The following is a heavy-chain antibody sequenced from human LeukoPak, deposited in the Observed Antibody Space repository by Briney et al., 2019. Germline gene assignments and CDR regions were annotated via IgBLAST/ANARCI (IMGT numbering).Heavy chain of an antibody. V-gene: IGHV1-69*13. J-gene: IGHJ4*02. CDR2: VIPIFGTA. CDR1: GGTFISYA. CDR3: AVYYYDSSGYFDY. Sequence: ASVKVSCKASGGTFISYAISWVRQAPGQGLEWMGGVIPIFGTANYAQKFQGRVTITADDSTSTAYMELSSLRSEDTAVYYCAVYYYDSSGYFDYWGQGTLVTVSS. D-gene: IGHD3-22*01.